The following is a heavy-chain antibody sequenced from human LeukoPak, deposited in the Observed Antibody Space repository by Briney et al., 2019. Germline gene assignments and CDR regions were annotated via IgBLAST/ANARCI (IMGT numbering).Heavy chain of an antibody. J-gene: IGHJ4*02. D-gene: IGHD2-2*01. V-gene: IGHV3-21*01. Sequence: GGPLRLSCAASGFTFSSYSMNWVRQAPGKGLEWVSSISSSSSYIYYADSVKGRFTISRDNAKNSLYLQMNSLRAEDTAVYYCARAYCSSTSCYGAPLDYWGQGTLVTVSS. CDR2: ISSSSSYI. CDR3: ARAYCSSTSCYGAPLDY. CDR1: GFTFSSYS.